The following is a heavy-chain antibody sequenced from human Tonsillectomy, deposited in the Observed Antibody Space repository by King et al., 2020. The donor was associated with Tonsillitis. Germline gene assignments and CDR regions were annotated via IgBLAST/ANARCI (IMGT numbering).Heavy chain of an antibody. Sequence: VQLQESGPGLVKPSETLSLTCTVSGGSISSYYWSWIRQPPGKGLEWIGYIYYSGSTNYNPSLKSRVTISVDTSKNQFSLKLSSVTAADTAVYYCARDGCSSTSCYRTGYYYYYYAMDVWGQGTTVTVSS. CDR1: GGSISSYY. CDR2: IYYSGST. V-gene: IGHV4-59*01. D-gene: IGHD2-2*01. J-gene: IGHJ6*02. CDR3: ARDGCSSTSCYRTGYYYYYYAMDV.